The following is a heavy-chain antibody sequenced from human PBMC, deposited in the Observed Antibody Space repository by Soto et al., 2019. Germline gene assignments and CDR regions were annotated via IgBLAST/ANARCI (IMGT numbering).Heavy chain of an antibody. Sequence: ASVKGSCKASGYTFTSYGISWVRQAPGQGLEWMGWISAYNGNTNYAQKLQGRVTMTTDTSTSTAYMELRSLRSDDTAVYYCARVDIVVVVAADWGQGTLVTVSS. D-gene: IGHD2-15*01. CDR2: ISAYNGNT. V-gene: IGHV1-18*01. J-gene: IGHJ4*02. CDR1: GYTFTSYG. CDR3: ARVDIVVVVAAD.